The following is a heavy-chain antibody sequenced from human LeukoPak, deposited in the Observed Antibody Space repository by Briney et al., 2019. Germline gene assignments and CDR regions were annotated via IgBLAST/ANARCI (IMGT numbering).Heavy chain of an antibody. Sequence: SETLSLTCSVSGGSISNYYWNWLRQPAGKGLEWIGRIYASGSTNYNPSLKSRVTISMDKSKNHFSLNLKSVTVADTAFYYCARDFYGDDGHHPFDYWGQGIQVTVSS. CDR3: ARDFYGDDGHHPFDY. V-gene: IGHV4-4*07. CDR1: GGSISNYY. D-gene: IGHD2/OR15-2a*01. J-gene: IGHJ4*02. CDR2: IYASGST.